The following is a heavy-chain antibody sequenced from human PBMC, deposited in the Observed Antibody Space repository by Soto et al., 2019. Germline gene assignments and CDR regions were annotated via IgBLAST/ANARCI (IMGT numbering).Heavy chain of an antibody. CDR1: GYSFTGYS. J-gene: IGHJ4*02. Sequence: GASVKVSCKASGYSFTGYSMHWVRQAPGQGLEWMGWMNPNSGNTGYAQKFQGRVTMTRNTSISTAYMELSSLRSEDTAVYYCARDPLLRFLEWSQGDRYFDYWGQGTLVTVSS. V-gene: IGHV1-8*02. CDR2: MNPNSGNT. D-gene: IGHD3-3*01. CDR3: ARDPLLRFLEWSQGDRYFDY.